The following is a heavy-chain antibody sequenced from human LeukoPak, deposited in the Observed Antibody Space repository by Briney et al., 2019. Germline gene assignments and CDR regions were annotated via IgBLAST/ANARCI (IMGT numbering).Heavy chain of an antibody. D-gene: IGHD2-2*01. J-gene: IGHJ4*02. CDR2: FSSSGNT. CDR3: ARWNGYADY. Sequence: GGSRTLSCAASGFTFSSCGMSWVRQAPGKGLEWVSGFSSSGNTYYADSVKGRFTISRDNSKNPLYLQMNTLRVDDTAVYYCARWNGYADYWGQGTLVTVSS. V-gene: IGHV3-23*01. CDR1: GFTFSSCG.